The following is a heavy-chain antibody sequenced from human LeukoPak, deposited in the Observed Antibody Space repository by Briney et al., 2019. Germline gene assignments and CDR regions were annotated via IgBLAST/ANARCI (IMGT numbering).Heavy chain of an antibody. J-gene: IGHJ4*02. CDR2: ISGIGDRT. CDR1: GFTFSNCA. D-gene: IGHD5-18*01. V-gene: IGHV3-23*01. CDR3: AKSKKYTGDYYDT. Sequence: GGSLRLSCAASGFTFSNCAMSWARQAPGKGLEWVSGISGIGDRTYYADSVKGRFTISRDNSKNTLYLQVNSLRAEDTAVYYCAKSKKYTGDYYDTWGQETLVTVSS.